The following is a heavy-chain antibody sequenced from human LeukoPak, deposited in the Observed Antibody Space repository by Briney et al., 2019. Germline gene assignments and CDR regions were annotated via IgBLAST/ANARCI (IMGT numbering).Heavy chain of an antibody. CDR3: ANTDTGYSSSWSPRSYFDY. V-gene: IGHV3-30*18. Sequence: PGGSLRLSCAASGFTFSSYGMHWVRQAPGKGLEWVAFISYDGSNKYYADSVKGRFTISRDDSKNTLYLQMSSLRAEDTAVYYCANTDTGYSSSWSPRSYFDYWGQGTLVTVSS. D-gene: IGHD6-13*01. J-gene: IGHJ4*02. CDR1: GFTFSSYG. CDR2: ISYDGSNK.